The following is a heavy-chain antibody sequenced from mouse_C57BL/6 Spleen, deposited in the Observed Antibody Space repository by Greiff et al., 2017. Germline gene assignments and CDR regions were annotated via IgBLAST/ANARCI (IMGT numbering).Heavy chain of an antibody. V-gene: IGHV1-64*01. CDR2: IHPNSGST. D-gene: IGHD1-1*01. Sequence: QVQLQQPGAELVQPGDSVTLSCKASGYTFTSYWMHWVKQRPGQGLEWIGMIHPNSGSTNYNEKFKSKATLTVDKSSSTAYMQLSSLSSEDSAVYYCARSGIITTVVADYWGQGTTLTVSS. J-gene: IGHJ2*01. CDR1: GYTFTSYW. CDR3: ARSGIITTVVADY.